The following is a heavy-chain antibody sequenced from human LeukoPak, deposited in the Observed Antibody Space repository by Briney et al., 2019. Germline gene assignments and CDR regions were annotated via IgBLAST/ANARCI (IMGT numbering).Heavy chain of an antibody. CDR3: TRVPANTMIVVVPPDY. CDR1: GFTFGDYA. J-gene: IGHJ4*02. Sequence: GGSLRLSCTASGFTFGDYAMSWVRQAPGKGLEWVGFIRSKAYGGTTEYAASVKGRFTISRDDSKSIAYLQMNSLKTEDTAVYYCTRVPANTMIVVVPPDYWGQGTLVTVSS. D-gene: IGHD3-22*01. V-gene: IGHV3-49*04. CDR2: IRSKAYGGTT.